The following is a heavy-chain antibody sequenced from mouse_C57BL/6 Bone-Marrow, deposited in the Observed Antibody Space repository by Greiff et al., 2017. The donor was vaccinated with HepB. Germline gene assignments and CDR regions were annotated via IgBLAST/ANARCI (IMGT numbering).Heavy chain of an antibody. D-gene: IGHD1-1*01. V-gene: IGHV1-81*01. CDR1: GYTFTSYG. CDR3: AVLLLRRGYVDV. J-gene: IGHJ1*03. Sequence: VQLQESGAELARPGASVKLSCKASGYTFTSYGISWVKQRTGQGLEWIGEIYPRSGNTYYNEKFKGKATLTADKSSSTAYMELRSLTSEDSAVYFGAVLLLRRGYVDVWGTGTTVTVSA. CDR2: IYPRSGNT.